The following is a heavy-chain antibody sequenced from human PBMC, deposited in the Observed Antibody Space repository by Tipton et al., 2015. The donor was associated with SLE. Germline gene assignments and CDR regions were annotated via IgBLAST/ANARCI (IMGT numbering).Heavy chain of an antibody. Sequence: QLVQSGGGLVQPGGSLRLSCAASGFTFGTYAMSWVRQAPGKGLEWVALISYDGSNEYYADSVKGRFTISRDNSKNTLYLQMNSLRAEDTAVSYCARSRGALYSSTEDYYSYMDVWGKGTTVTVSS. J-gene: IGHJ6*03. CDR1: GFTFGTYA. D-gene: IGHD6-13*01. CDR3: ARSRGALYSSTEDYYSYMDV. CDR2: ISYDGSNE. V-gene: IGHV3-30-3*01.